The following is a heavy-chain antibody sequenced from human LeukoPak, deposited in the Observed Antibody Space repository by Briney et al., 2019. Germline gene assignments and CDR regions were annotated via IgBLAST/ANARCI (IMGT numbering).Heavy chain of an antibody. D-gene: IGHD2-15*01. CDR3: ARDRYYFDY. J-gene: IGHJ4*02. Sequence: PSQTLSLTCTVSGGSISSGDYYWSWIRQAPGKGLEWIGYIYHSGSTYYNASLKSRLTILVDTSKNQFSLKLSSVTAADTAVYYCARDRYYFDYWGQGTLVTVSS. CDR2: IYHSGST. V-gene: IGHV4-30-4*08. CDR1: GGSISSGDYY.